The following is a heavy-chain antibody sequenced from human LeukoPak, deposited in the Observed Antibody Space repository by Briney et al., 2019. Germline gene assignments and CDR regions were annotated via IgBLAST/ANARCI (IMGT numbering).Heavy chain of an antibody. CDR2: ITKSGSII. Sequence: GGSLRLSCAASGFTFSEYYMTWIRQAPGKGLEWISYITKSGSIIDYADSVKGRFTISRDNAKNSLYLQMNSLRAEDTAVYYCARHADYSSNSPFDYWGQGTLVTVSS. CDR3: ARHADYSSNSPFDY. D-gene: IGHD6-13*01. J-gene: IGHJ4*02. CDR1: GFTFSEYY. V-gene: IGHV3-11*01.